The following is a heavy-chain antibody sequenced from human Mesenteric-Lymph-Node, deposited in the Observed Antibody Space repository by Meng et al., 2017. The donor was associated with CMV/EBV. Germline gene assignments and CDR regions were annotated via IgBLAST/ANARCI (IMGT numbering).Heavy chain of an antibody. J-gene: IGHJ5*02. CDR1: GYTFTGYY. Sequence: ASVKVSCKASGYTFTGYYIHWVRQAPGQGLEWMGWINPNSGGTNYAQKFQGRVIMTRDTSISTAYMELNRLTSDDTAVYYCARASGYYDSSGSASVSWFDPWGQGTLVTVSS. CDR2: INPNSGGT. CDR3: ARASGYYDSSGSASVSWFDP. V-gene: IGHV1-2*02. D-gene: IGHD3-22*01.